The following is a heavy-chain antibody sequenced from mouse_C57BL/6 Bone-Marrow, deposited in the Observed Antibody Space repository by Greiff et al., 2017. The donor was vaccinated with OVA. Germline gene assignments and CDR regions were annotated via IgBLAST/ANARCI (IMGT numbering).Heavy chain of an antibody. D-gene: IGHD2-5*01. CDR1: GYTFTSYW. CDR2: IYPGSGST. CDR3: ARYSNYPYYAMDY. J-gene: IGHJ4*01. V-gene: IGHV1-55*01. Sequence: QVQLQQSGAELVKPGASVKMSCKASGYTFTSYWITWVKQRPGQGLEWIGDIYPGSGSTNYNEKFKSKATLTVDTSSSTAYMQLSSLTSEDSAVYYCARYSNYPYYAMDYWGQGTSVTVSS.